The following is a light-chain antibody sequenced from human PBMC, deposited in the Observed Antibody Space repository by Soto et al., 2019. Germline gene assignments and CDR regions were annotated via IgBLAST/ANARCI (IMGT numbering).Light chain of an antibody. CDR2: DAS. J-gene: IGKJ5*01. Sequence: EIVLTQSPATLSLSPGERATVSCRASQSVSSYLAWYQQKPGQAPRLLIYDASNRAPGIPARFSGSGSGTDFTLTISSLEPEDFAVYYCQQRSNWPITFGQGTRLEIK. CDR1: QSVSSY. CDR3: QQRSNWPIT. V-gene: IGKV3-11*01.